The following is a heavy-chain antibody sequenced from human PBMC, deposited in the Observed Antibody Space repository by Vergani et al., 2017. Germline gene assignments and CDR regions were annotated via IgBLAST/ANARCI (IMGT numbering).Heavy chain of an antibody. CDR2: INVGNGNT. Sequence: QVQLVQSGAEVKKPGASVRVSCWASGYTFDTYAMHWLRQAPGQRLEWMGWINVGNGNTKNSHKFQGRVTITRATAASTAYMELSSLRSEDTAVYYCARVKYYFDSIGPGFDYWGQGALVTVSS. CDR1: GYTFDTYA. CDR3: ARVKYYFDSIGPGFDY. D-gene: IGHD3-22*01. V-gene: IGHV1-3*01. J-gene: IGHJ4*02.